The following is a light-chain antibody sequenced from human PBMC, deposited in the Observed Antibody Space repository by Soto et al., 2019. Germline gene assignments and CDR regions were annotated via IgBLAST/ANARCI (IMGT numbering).Light chain of an antibody. V-gene: IGKV3-20*01. J-gene: IGKJ1*01. CDR2: GAS. CDR3: HHYGNSPT. Sequence: EIVLTQSPGSLSLSPGERATLSCRASQSVRSDDLAWYQQKPGQAPRLLVYGASSRATGIPDRFSDSGSGTDFILTISGLEPEDFAVYYCHHYGNSPTFGQGTKVEIK. CDR1: QSVRSDD.